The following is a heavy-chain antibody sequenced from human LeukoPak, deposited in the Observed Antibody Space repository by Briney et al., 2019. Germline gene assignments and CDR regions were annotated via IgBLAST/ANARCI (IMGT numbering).Heavy chain of an antibody. J-gene: IGHJ5*02. CDR2: MNPNSGNT. CDR1: GYTFTSYD. D-gene: IGHD1-1*01. Sequence: GASVKVSCKASGYTFTSYDINWVRQATGQGLEWMGWMNPNSGNTGYAQKFQGRVTMTRNTSISTAYMELSSLRSEDTAVYYCARVKCRNKPERNWFDPWGQGTLVTVSS. V-gene: IGHV1-8*01. CDR3: ARVKCRNKPERNWFDP.